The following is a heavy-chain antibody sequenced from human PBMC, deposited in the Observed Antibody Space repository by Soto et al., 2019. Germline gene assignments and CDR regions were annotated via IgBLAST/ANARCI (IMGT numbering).Heavy chain of an antibody. Sequence: ASVKVSYQASGYTFTSYYMHWVRQAPGQGLEWMGIINPSGGSTSYAQKFQGRVTMTRDTSTSTVYMELSSPRSEDTAVYYCASVHYYYDSSGYYRNNWFYPWGQGTLVTVSS. J-gene: IGHJ5*02. CDR2: INPSGGST. CDR1: GYTFTSYY. V-gene: IGHV1-46*01. D-gene: IGHD3-22*01. CDR3: ASVHYYYDSSGYYRNNWFYP.